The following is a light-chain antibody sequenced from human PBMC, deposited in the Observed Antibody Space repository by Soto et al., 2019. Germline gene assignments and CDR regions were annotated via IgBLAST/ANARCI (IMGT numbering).Light chain of an antibody. Sequence: QSVLTQPASVSGSPGQSITISCTGTSSDVGGYNYVSWYQQHPGKAPKLMIYEVTNRPSGVSNRFSGSESGNTASLTISGLQAEDEADYYFSSYTSSSTYVFGTGTKLTVL. J-gene: IGLJ1*01. CDR3: SSYTSSSTYV. V-gene: IGLV2-14*01. CDR1: SSDVGGYNY. CDR2: EVT.